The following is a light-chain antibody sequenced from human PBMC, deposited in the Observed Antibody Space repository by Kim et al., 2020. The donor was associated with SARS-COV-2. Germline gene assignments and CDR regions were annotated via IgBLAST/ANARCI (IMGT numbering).Light chain of an antibody. CDR3: QSYDSSNWV. J-gene: IGLJ3*02. CDR1: SGSIASNY. Sequence: NFMLTQPHSVSESPGKTVTISCTRSSGSIASNYVQWYQQRPGSAPTTVIYEDNQRPSGVPDRFSGSIDISSNSASLTISGLKTEDEADYSCQSYDSSNWVFGGGTQLTVL. CDR2: EDN. V-gene: IGLV6-57*04.